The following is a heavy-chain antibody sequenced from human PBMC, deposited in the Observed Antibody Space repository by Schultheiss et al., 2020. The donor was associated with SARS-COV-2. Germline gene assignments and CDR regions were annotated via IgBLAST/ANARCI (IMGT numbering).Heavy chain of an antibody. CDR2: IWYDGSNK. CDR3: ARAGQQWLVNYFDY. CDR1: GFTFSSYG. D-gene: IGHD6-19*01. Sequence: GGSLRLSCAASGFTFSSYGMHWVRQAPGKGLEWVAVIWYDGSNKYYADSVKGRFTISRDNAQNSLYLQMESLTVEDTAVYYCARAGQQWLVNYFDYWGQGTLVTGSS. V-gene: IGHV3-33*08. J-gene: IGHJ4*02.